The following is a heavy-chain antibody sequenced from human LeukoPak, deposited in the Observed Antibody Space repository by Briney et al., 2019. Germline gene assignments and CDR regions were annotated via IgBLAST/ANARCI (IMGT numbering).Heavy chain of an antibody. CDR2: INSYGSST. V-gene: IGHV3-74*01. J-gene: IGHJ6*03. CDR1: GFTFSSYW. D-gene: IGHD4-17*01. CDR3: ARDMTTVTTYYYYYMDV. Sequence: GGSLRLSCAASGFTFSSYWMHWVRQAPGKGLVWVSRINSYGSSTSYADSVKGRFTISRDNAKNTLYLQMNSLRAEDTAVYYCARDMTTVTTYYYYYMDVWGKGTTVTVSS.